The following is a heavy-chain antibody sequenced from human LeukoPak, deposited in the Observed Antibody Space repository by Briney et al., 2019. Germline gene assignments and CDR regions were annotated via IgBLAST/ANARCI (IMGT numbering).Heavy chain of an antibody. Sequence: GGSLRLSCAASGFTFSSYAMHWVRQAPGKGLEWVAVISYDGSNKYYADSVKGRFTISRDNSKNTLYLQMNSLRAEDTAVCYCARDPGVTTIPPNPPNHYFDYWGQGTLVTVSS. D-gene: IGHD1-1*01. CDR1: GFTFSSYA. J-gene: IGHJ4*02. V-gene: IGHV3-30-3*01. CDR3: ARDPGVTTIPPNPPNHYFDY. CDR2: ISYDGSNK.